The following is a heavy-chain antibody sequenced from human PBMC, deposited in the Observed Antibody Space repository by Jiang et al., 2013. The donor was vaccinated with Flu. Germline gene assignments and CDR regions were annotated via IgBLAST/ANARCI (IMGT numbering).Heavy chain of an antibody. CDR3: AHTECRGGSCYSYFDY. CDR1: GFSLSTSEVG. J-gene: IGHJ4*02. D-gene: IGHD2-15*01. CDR2: IFWDDDK. V-gene: IGHV2-5*02. Sequence: KPTQTLTLTCTFSGFSLSTSEVGVGWIRQPPGKALEWLAIIFWDDDKRYSPSLKSRLTITKDTSKNQVVLTMTNMDPVDTGTYSCAHTECRGGSCYSYFDYWGQGTLVTVSS.